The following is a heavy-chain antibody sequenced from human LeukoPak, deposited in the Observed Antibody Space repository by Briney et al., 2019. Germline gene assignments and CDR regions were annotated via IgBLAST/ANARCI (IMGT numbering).Heavy chain of an antibody. CDR3: AKTPSYYYGSGSFDY. J-gene: IGHJ4*02. D-gene: IGHD3-10*01. V-gene: IGHV3-30*02. CDR1: GFTFSSYW. Sequence: GGSLRLSCAASGFTFSSYWMSWVRQAPGKGLEWVAFIRYDGSNKYYADSVKGRFTISRDNSKNTLYLQMNSLRAEDTAVYYCAKTPSYYYGSGSFDYWGQGTLVTVSS. CDR2: IRYDGSNK.